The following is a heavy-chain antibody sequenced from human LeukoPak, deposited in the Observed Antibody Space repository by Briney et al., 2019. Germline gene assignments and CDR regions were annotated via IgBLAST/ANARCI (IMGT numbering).Heavy chain of an antibody. CDR3: ARGRHYYESSDYYYEGDGFDV. CDR2: INPSGGSI. D-gene: IGHD3-22*01. Sequence: RTGGSLRLSCAASGFTFSSYAMHWVRQAPGQGLEWMGIINPSGGSISYAQKFQGRVTMTRDMSTSTVYMELSSLRSEDTAVYYCARGRHYYESSDYYYEGDGFDVWGQGTMVTVSS. V-gene: IGHV1-46*01. J-gene: IGHJ3*01. CDR1: GFTFSSYA.